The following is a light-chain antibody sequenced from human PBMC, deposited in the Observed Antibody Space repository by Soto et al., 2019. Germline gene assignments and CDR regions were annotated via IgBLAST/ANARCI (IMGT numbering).Light chain of an antibody. CDR2: GAS. CDR1: QSVGRA. V-gene: IGKV3-15*01. Sequence: EIVMTQSPATLSVSPGETATLTCRASQSVGRAVAWYQQKPGQAPRLLIVGASIRATGVPGRFSGGGSGTELTLTISTVRSEDFAIYYCQQYKNWSPLTFGGRTKVEIK. CDR3: QQYKNWSPLT. J-gene: IGKJ4*01.